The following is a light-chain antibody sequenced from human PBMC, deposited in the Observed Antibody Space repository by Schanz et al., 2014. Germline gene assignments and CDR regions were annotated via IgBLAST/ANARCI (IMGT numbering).Light chain of an antibody. Sequence: QSVLTQPASVSGSPGQSITISCTGTSSDVGGYNYVSWYQQHPGKAPKLMIYDVSNRPPGVSNRFSGSKSGNTATLTISGLQAEDEADYYCTSYTSSSTLQVFGTGTKLTVL. CDR3: TSYTSSSTLQV. J-gene: IGLJ1*01. CDR2: DVS. CDR1: SSDVGGYNY. V-gene: IGLV2-14*01.